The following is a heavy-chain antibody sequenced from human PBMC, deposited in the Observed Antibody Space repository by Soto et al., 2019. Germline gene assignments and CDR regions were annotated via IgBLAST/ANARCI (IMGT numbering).Heavy chain of an antibody. CDR1: GFTFSSYG. D-gene: IGHD6-6*01. Sequence: QVQLVESGGGVVQPGRSLRLSCAASGFTFSSYGMHWVRQAPGKGLEWVAVISYDGSNKYYADSVKGRFTISRDNSKNTLYLQRNSLRAEDTAVYYCAKSPGSGSSSSGRVAYYYYGMDVWGQGTTVTVSS. V-gene: IGHV3-30*18. CDR2: ISYDGSNK. J-gene: IGHJ6*02. CDR3: AKSPGSGSSSSGRVAYYYYGMDV.